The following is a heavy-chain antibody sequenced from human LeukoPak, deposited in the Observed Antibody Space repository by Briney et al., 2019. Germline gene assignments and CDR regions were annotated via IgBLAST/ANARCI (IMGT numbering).Heavy chain of an antibody. D-gene: IGHD3-10*01. Sequence: PSETLSLTCGVYSGSFSGYLWNWIRQPPGKGVERLGEINHSGSANHHPSLKSRVTISVDTSKNQVALSLSSVTAADTAVYYCAGGPRESYYNWFDPWGQGTLVTVSS. V-gene: IGHV4-34*01. J-gene: IGHJ5*02. CDR3: AGGPRESYYNWFDP. CDR2: INHSGSA. CDR1: SGSFSGYL.